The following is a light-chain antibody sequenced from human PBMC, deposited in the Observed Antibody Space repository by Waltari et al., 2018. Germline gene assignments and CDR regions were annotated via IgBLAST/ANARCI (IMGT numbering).Light chain of an antibody. CDR3: MQSLQLPIT. CDR2: EVS. V-gene: IGKV2D-29*02. CDR1: QSLLHTDGRTY. Sequence: DIVMTQTPLSLSVTPGQPASISCKSSQSLLHTDGRTYLFWYLQKPGQSPQLLIYEVSKRFSGVPDRFSGSGSGTDFTLKISRVEAEDVGVYYCMQSLQLPITFGQRTRLEIK. J-gene: IGKJ5*01.